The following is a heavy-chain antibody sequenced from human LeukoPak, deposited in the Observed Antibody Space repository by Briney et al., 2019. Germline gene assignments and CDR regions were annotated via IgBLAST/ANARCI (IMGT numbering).Heavy chain of an antibody. V-gene: IGHV3-23*01. CDR3: ANGDIAAAGNYYYYGMDV. J-gene: IGHJ6*02. Sequence: PGGSPRLSCAASGFTFSSYAMSWVRQAPGKGLEWVSAISGSGGSTYYADSVKGRFTISRDNSKNTLYLQMNSLRAEDTAVYYCANGDIAAAGNYYYYGMDVWGQGTTVTVSS. CDR1: GFTFSSYA. D-gene: IGHD6-13*01. CDR2: ISGSGGST.